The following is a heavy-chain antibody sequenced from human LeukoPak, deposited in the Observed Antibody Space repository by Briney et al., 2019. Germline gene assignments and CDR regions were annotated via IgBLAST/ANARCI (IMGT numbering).Heavy chain of an antibody. CDR3: AGERGGYGFY. V-gene: IGHV3-30*02. D-gene: IGHD5-12*01. Sequence: PGGSLRLSCVASGFTFSNCGLHWVRQAPGKGLEWVAFIRYDGSNKYYADSVKGRFSISRDDAKNSLYLQMNSLRGDDTAMYYCAGERGGYGFYWGQGTLVTVSS. CDR1: GFTFSNCG. CDR2: IRYDGSNK. J-gene: IGHJ4*02.